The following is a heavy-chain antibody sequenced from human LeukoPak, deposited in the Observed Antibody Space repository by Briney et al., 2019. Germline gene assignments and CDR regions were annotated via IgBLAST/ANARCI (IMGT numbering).Heavy chain of an antibody. V-gene: IGHV4-39*01. J-gene: IGHJ5*02. CDR1: GRSISSSSYY. Sequence: SDTLSLTCTVSGRSISSSSYYWGWIRQPPGKGLEWIVSIYYSGSTYYNPSLKSRVTISVDTSKNQFSLKLSSVTAADTAVYYCARHSMGEVKDWFDPWGQGTLVTVSS. D-gene: IGHD3-16*01. CDR3: ARHSMGEVKDWFDP. CDR2: IYYSGST.